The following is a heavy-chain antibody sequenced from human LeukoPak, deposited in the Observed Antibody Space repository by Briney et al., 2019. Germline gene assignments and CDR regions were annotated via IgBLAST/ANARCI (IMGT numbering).Heavy chain of an antibody. Sequence: SETLSLTCSVSSASISSYYWSWIRQSPGKGLEWIGYISNSGSTDYNPSLKSRVTISVDTSKNQFSLKLSSVTAADTAVYYCARHWGSCRGGDGYTFDCWGQGTLVTVSS. J-gene: IGHJ4*02. V-gene: IGHV4-59*08. CDR1: SASISSYY. D-gene: IGHD2-21*02. CDR2: ISNSGST. CDR3: ARHWGSCRGGDGYTFDC.